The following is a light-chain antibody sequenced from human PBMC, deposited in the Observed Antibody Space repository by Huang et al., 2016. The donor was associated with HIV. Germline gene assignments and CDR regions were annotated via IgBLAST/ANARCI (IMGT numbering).Light chain of an antibody. CDR3: QQYYTTLT. CDR2: WAS. CDR1: QTVLYSSNNKNY. Sequence: DIVMTQSPDSLAVSLGERATINCKSSQTVLYSSNNKNYLAWYQQKPGQPPKLLIYWASTRESGVPDRFSGNGSGTYFTLTISSLQAEDVAVYYCQQYYTTLTFGGGTKVEIK. V-gene: IGKV4-1*01. J-gene: IGKJ4*01.